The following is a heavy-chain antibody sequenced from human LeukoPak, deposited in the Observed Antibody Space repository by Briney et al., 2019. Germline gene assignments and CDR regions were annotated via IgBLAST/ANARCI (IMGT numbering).Heavy chain of an antibody. D-gene: IGHD6-13*01. Sequence: SETLSLTCAVYGGSFSGYYWSWIRQPPGKGLEWIGEINHSGSTNYNPSLKSRVTISVDTSKNQFSLKLSSVTAADTAVYYCARGGSSSWRGYYYYYYMDVWGKGTTVTVSS. CDR3: ARGGSSSWRGYYYYYYMDV. CDR1: GGSFSGYY. CDR2: INHSGST. J-gene: IGHJ6*03. V-gene: IGHV4-34*01.